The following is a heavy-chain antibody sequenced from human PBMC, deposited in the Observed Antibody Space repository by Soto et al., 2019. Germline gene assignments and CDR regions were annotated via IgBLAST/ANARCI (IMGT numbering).Heavy chain of an antibody. CDR3: ARDPPITGNA. D-gene: IGHD1-20*01. CDR2: INPSGGST. Sequence: DSVKVCFKSSGYTFTSYYMHLVRQAPGQGLEWMGIINPSGGSTSYAQKFQGRVTMTRDTSTRTVYMELSSLRSEDTAVYYCARDPPITGNAWGQGTLVTVSS. CDR1: GYTFTSYY. J-gene: IGHJ5*02. V-gene: IGHV1-46*01.